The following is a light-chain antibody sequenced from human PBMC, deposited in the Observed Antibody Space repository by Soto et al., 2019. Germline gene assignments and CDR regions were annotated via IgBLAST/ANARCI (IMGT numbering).Light chain of an antibody. CDR2: AAS. CDR1: QAISSY. CDR3: QQSYSTLFT. J-gene: IGKJ3*01. Sequence: DIQMTQSPSSLSASVGDSVTITCRASQAISSYLNWYQQKPGKAPKLLMYAASTLHSGVPSRFSGSESGTDFTLTISSLQPEDFATYYCQQSYSTLFTFGPGTKVDFK. V-gene: IGKV1-39*01.